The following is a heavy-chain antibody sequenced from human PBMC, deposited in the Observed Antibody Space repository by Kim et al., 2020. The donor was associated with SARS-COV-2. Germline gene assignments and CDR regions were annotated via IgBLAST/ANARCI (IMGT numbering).Heavy chain of an antibody. CDR3: ATNYGSGSYGMDS. Sequence: GGSLRLSCAASGFTFSNYAMHWVRQAPGKGLEWVALIWYDGSNQDYADSVKGRFTISRDNSKNTLYLQMNSRRAEDTAVYYCATNYGSGSYGMDSWGQGT. D-gene: IGHD3-10*01. V-gene: IGHV3-33*01. CDR2: IWYDGSNQ. CDR1: GFTFSNYA. J-gene: IGHJ5*01.